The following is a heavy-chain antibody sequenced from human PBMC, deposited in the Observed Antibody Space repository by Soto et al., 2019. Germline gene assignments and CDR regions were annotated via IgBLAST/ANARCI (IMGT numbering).Heavy chain of an antibody. D-gene: IGHD3-3*01. CDR1: GGSISSYY. Sequence: KSSETLSLTCTVSGGSISSYYWSWIRQPPGKGLEWIGYIYYSGSTNYNPSLKSRVTISVDTSKNQFSLKLSSVTAADTAVYYCARGGALSGYYRFDPWGQGTLVTVSS. V-gene: IGHV4-59*01. J-gene: IGHJ5*02. CDR2: IYYSGST. CDR3: ARGGALSGYYRFDP.